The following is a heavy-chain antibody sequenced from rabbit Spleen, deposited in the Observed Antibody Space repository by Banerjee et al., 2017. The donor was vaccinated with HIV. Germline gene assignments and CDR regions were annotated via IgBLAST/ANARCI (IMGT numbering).Heavy chain of an antibody. V-gene: IGHV1S40*01. CDR1: GFSFSSNYY. CDR2: IDAGSSDFT. CDR3: ARDLAGVIGWNFYL. D-gene: IGHD4-1*01. J-gene: IGHJ4*01. Sequence: QSLEESGGDLVKPGASLTVTCTASGFSFSSNYYMCWVRQAPGKGLEWIACIDAGSSDFTYHASWAKGRFTISKTSSTTVTLQMTSLTAADTATYFCARDLAGVIGWNFYLWGQGTLVTVS.